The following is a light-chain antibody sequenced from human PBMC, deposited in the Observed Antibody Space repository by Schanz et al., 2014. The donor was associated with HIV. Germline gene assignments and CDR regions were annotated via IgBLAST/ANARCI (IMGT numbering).Light chain of an antibody. Sequence: QSALTQPASVSGSPGQSITISCTGTSSDVGSYNLVSWYQQHPGKAPKLMIYEGSKRPSGVPDRFSGFKSGDTASLTVSGLRAEDESDYYCSSYTTSSTQVFGTGTKLTVL. CDR1: SSDVGSYNL. J-gene: IGLJ1*01. V-gene: IGLV2-14*02. CDR2: EGS. CDR3: SSYTTSSTQV.